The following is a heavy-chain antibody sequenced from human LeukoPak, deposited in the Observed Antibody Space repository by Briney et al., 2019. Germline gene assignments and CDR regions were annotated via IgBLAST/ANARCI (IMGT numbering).Heavy chain of an antibody. V-gene: IGHV3-21*01. CDR3: ATSRHFYYSYYMDV. Sequence: KPGGSLRLSCAASGFSLSGYWMNWVRQAPGKGLEWVSSITSRSDYTSYADSLKGRFTISRDNAKSSLYLQMNSLRAEDTAVYYCATSRHFYYSYYMDVWGKGTTVTVSS. J-gene: IGHJ6*03. CDR2: ITSRSDYT. CDR1: GFSLSGYW.